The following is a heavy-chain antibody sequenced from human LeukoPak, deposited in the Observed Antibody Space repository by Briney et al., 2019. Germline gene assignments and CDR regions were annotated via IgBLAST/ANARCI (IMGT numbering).Heavy chain of an antibody. CDR2: IKQDGSEK. CDR1: GFTFSSYG. J-gene: IGHJ4*02. V-gene: IGHV3-7*01. D-gene: IGHD5-24*01. CDR3: ARVGRDGYTSDY. Sequence: GGSLRLSCAASGFTFSSYGMHWVRQPPGKGLEWVANIKQDGSEKYYVDSVKGRFTISRDNAKNSLYLQMNSLRAEDTAVYYCARVGRDGYTSDYWGQGTLVTVSS.